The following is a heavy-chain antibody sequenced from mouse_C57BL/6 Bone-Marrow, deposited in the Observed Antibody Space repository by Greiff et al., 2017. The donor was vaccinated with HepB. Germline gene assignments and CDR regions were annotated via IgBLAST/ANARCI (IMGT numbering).Heavy chain of an antibody. CDR3: ARSPFYYYGSSYWYFDV. D-gene: IGHD1-1*01. V-gene: IGHV8-12*01. J-gene: IGHJ1*03. Sequence: QVTLKVCGPGILQSSQTLSLTCSFSGFSLSTSGMGVSWIRQPSGKGLEWLAHIYWDDDRRYNPSLKSRLTISKDTSRNQVFLKITSVDTADTATYYCARSPFYYYGSSYWYFDVWGTGTTVTVSS. CDR2: IYWDDDR. CDR1: GFSLSTSGMG.